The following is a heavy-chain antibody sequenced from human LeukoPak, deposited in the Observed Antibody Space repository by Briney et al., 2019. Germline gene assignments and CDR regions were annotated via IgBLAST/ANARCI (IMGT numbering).Heavy chain of an antibody. V-gene: IGHV3-53*01. D-gene: IGHD6-19*01. Sequence: GGSLILSCAASGFTVSSNYMSWVRQAPGKGLEWVSVIYRGGSTYYADFVKGRFTISRDNSKNTLFLQMNSLTAEDTAMFYCARSRLDAFDIWGQGTMVTVSS. CDR1: GFTVSSNY. J-gene: IGHJ3*02. CDR3: ARSRLDAFDI. CDR2: IYRGGST.